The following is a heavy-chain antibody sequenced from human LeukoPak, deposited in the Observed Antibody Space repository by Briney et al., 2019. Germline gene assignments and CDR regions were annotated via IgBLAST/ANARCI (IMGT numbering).Heavy chain of an antibody. J-gene: IGHJ4*02. Sequence: GGSLRLSCLTSGFTLSTNAMSWVRQAPGKGLEWISGISGSGASTYYADSVKGRFTISRDDSRNTLYLQMNSLRGDDTAVYYCAKDVGRWESLHFFDYWGQGTLVTVSS. D-gene: IGHD1-26*01. CDR3: AKDVGRWESLHFFDY. V-gene: IGHV3-23*01. CDR1: GFTLSTNA. CDR2: ISGSGAST.